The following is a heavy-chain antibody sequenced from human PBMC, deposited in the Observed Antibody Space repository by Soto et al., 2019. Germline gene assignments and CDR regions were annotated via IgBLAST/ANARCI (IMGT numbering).Heavy chain of an antibody. CDR2: ISYDGSNK. V-gene: IGHV3-30*18. Sequence: GGSLRLSXAASGFTFSSYGMHWVRQAPGKGLEWVAVISYDGSNKYYADSVKGRFTISRDNSKNTLYLQMNSLRAEDTAVYYCAKNAGQYCSGGSCYVSGMDVWGQGTTVTVSS. CDR1: GFTFSSYG. D-gene: IGHD2-15*01. J-gene: IGHJ6*02. CDR3: AKNAGQYCSGGSCYVSGMDV.